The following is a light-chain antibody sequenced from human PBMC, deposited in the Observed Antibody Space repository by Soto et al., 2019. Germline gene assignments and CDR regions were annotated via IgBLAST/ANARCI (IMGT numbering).Light chain of an antibody. CDR1: QSISSY. CDR2: AAS. V-gene: IGKV1-39*01. J-gene: IGKJ5*01. Sequence: DIQMTQSPSSLSASVGDRVTITCRASQSISSYLNWYQQKPGEAPKLLIYAASSLQSGVPSRFSGSGSGTDFTLTISSLQPEDVATYYCQRSYDIPTFGQGTRLEIK. CDR3: QRSYDIPT.